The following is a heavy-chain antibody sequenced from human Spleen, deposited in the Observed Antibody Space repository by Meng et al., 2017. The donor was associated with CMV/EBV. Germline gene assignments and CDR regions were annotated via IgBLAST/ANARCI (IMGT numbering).Heavy chain of an antibody. CDR2: IYYSGST. D-gene: IGHD6-13*01. Sequence: SETLSLTCTVSGGSISSYYWSWTRQPPGKGLEWIGYIYYSGSTNYNPSLKSRVTLSVDTSKNQFSLKLSSVTAADTAVYYCARGHIAAAGADWFDPWGQGTLVTVSS. CDR1: GGSISSYY. J-gene: IGHJ5*02. CDR3: ARGHIAAAGADWFDP. V-gene: IGHV4-59*01.